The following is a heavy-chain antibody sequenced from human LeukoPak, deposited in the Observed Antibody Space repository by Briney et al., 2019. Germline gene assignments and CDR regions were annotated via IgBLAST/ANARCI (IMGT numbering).Heavy chain of an antibody. CDR1: GFTFSSYG. CDR3: ATIAEGAFDI. Sequence: PGGSLRLSCAASGFTFSSYGMHWVRQAPGKGLEWVAVISYDGSNKYYADSVKGRFTISRDNAKNSLYLQMNSLRAEDTAVYYCATIAEGAFDIWGQGTMVTVSS. D-gene: IGHD6-13*01. V-gene: IGHV3-30*03. J-gene: IGHJ3*02. CDR2: ISYDGSNK.